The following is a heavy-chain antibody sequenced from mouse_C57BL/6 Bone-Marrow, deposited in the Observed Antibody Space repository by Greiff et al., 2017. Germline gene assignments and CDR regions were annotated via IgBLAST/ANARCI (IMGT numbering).Heavy chain of an antibody. D-gene: IGHD2-2*01. V-gene: IGHV5-2*01. Sequence: EVKLVESGGGLVQPGESLKLSCESNEYEFPSHDMSWVRKTPEKRLELVAAINSDGGSTYYPDTMERRFIISRDNTKKTLYLQMSSLWSEDTALYYCARLYYGYEGAWFAYWGQGTLVTVSA. J-gene: IGHJ3*01. CDR3: ARLYYGYEGAWFAY. CDR1: EYEFPSHD. CDR2: INSDGGST.